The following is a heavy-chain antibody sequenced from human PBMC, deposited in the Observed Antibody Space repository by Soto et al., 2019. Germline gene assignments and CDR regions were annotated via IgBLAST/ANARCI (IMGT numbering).Heavy chain of an antibody. CDR3: ARDLQTFYGDIYYFDY. D-gene: IGHD4-17*01. CDR2: ISSSSSYI. J-gene: IGHJ4*02. V-gene: IGHV3-21*01. Sequence: PGGSLRLSCAASGFTFSSYSMNWVRQAPGKGLEWVSSISSSSSYIYYADSVKGRFTISRDNAKNSLYLQMNSLRAEDTAVYYCARDLQTFYGDIYYFDYWGQGTLVTASS. CDR1: GFTFSSYS.